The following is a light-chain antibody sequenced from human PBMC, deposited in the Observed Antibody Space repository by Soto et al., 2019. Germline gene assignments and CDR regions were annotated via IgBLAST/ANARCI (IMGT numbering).Light chain of an antibody. CDR1: QSISTW. Sequence: DIQMTQSPSTLSASVGYRVTITCRASQSISTWLAWYQQKPGKAPKLLIYKASSLESGVPSRFSGSGSGTEFTLTISSLQPDDSATYYCQQYINRWTFGQGTKVDIK. CDR3: QQYINRWT. J-gene: IGKJ1*01. V-gene: IGKV1-5*03. CDR2: KAS.